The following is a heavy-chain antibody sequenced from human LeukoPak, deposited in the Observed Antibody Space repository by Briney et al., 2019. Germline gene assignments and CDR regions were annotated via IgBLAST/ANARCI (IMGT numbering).Heavy chain of an antibody. CDR3: ARDRFGDLNYFDY. V-gene: IGHV4-4*07. J-gene: IGHJ4*02. Sequence: SETLSLTCTVSGGSISSYFWSWIPQPAGKGREWIGRIYTSGSTNYNPSLKSLVTISADKSTNQFPLKLSSVTAADTAVYYCARDRFGDLNYFDYWGQGTLVTVSS. CDR1: GGSISSYF. D-gene: IGHD3-3*01. CDR2: IYTSGST.